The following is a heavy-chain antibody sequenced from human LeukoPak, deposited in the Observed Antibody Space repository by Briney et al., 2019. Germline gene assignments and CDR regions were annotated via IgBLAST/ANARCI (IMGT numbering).Heavy chain of an antibody. CDR3: ARVPRIEAGATGDWFDP. J-gene: IGHJ5*02. D-gene: IGHD6-13*01. CDR2: IYYSGST. CDR1: GGSISSGDYY. Sequence: SETLSLTCTVSGGSISSGDYYWSWIRQPPGKGLEWIGYIYYSGSTYYNPSLKSRVTISVDTSKNQFFLNLRSVTAADTAVYYCARVPRIEAGATGDWFDPGAREPWSPFPQ. V-gene: IGHV4-30-4*02.